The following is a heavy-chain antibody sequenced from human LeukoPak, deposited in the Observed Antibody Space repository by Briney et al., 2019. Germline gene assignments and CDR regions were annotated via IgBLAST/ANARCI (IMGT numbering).Heavy chain of an antibody. J-gene: IGHJ6*03. CDR2: INSDGSST. Sequence: GGSLRLSCAASGFTFSSYWMHWVRQAPGKGLVWVSRINSDGSSTSYADSVKGRFTISRDKSKNTLYLQMNSLRAEDTAVYYCAREGFSRGYYQYYYMDVWGKGTTVTVSS. CDR1: GFTFSSYW. D-gene: IGHD6-13*01. CDR3: AREGFSRGYYQYYYMDV. V-gene: IGHV3-74*01.